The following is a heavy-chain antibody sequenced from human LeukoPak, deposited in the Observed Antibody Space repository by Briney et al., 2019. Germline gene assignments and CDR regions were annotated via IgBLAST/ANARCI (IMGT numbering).Heavy chain of an antibody. J-gene: IGHJ3*02. V-gene: IGHV1-46*01. Sequence: ASVKVSCKASGYTFTSYYMRWVRQAPGQGLEWMGIINPSGGSTSYAQKFQGRVTMTRDTSTSTVYMELSSLRSENTAVYYCARRSSGITDAFDIWGQGTMVTVSS. CDR2: INPSGGST. CDR1: GYTFTSYY. CDR3: ARRSSGITDAFDI. D-gene: IGHD6-19*01.